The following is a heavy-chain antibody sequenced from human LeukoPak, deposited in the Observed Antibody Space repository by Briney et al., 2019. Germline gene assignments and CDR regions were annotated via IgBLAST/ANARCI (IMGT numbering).Heavy chain of an antibody. Sequence: PGGSLRLSCAASGFTFSSYWMSWVRQAPGKGLEWVANIKQDGSEKYYVDSVKGRFTISRDNAKNSLYLQMNSLRAEDTAVYYCARGHIVLVTANDYWGQGTLVTVSS. CDR3: ARGHIVLVTANDY. J-gene: IGHJ4*02. CDR2: IKQDGSEK. V-gene: IGHV3-7*01. D-gene: IGHD2-21*02. CDR1: GFTFSSYW.